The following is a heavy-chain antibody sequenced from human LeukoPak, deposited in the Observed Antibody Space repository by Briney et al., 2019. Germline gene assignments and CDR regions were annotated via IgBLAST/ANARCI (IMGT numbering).Heavy chain of an antibody. CDR2: IYYSGTT. CDR1: GGSFSNYY. J-gene: IGHJ4*02. CDR3: ARGVVLTGYPLDF. V-gene: IGHV4-59*01. Sequence: SETLSLTCSVSGGSFSNYYWSWIRQPPGKGLEWVGFIYYSGTTDYNPSLKSRVTISIDTSKKQFSLNLSSLPAADTAVYYCARGVVLTGYPLDFWGRGTLVTVSS. D-gene: IGHD3-9*01.